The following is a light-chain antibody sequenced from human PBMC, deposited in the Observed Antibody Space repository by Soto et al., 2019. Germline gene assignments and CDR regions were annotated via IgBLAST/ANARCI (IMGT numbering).Light chain of an antibody. CDR1: QSVSSSY. J-gene: IGKJ1*01. V-gene: IGKV3-20*01. CDR3: QQYVTSSPRT. Sequence: EIVLTQSPGTLSLSPGERATLSCRASQSVSSSYLAWYLQKPGQAPRLLIYGASNRATDIPDRFSGSGSGTDFTLTITRLEPEDFAVYYCQQYVTSSPRTFGQGTKVEIK. CDR2: GAS.